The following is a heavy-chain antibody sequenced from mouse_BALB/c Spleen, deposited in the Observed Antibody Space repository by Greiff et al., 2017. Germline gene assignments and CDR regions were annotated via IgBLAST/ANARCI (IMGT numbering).Heavy chain of an antibody. J-gene: IGHJ2*01. CDR3: AGGLRFDY. Sequence: EVKLVESGGGLVQPGGSRKLSCAASGFTFSSFGMHWVRQAPEKGLEWVAYISSGSSTIYYADTVKGRFTISRDNPKNTLFLQMTSLRSEDTAMYYCAGGLRFDYWGQGTTLTVSS. D-gene: IGHD3-1*01. CDR1: GFTFSSFG. V-gene: IGHV5-17*02. CDR2: ISSGSSTI.